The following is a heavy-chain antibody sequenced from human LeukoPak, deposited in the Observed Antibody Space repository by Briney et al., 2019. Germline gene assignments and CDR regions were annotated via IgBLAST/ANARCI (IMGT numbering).Heavy chain of an antibody. Sequence: PSETLSLTCTVSGGSISSGSYYWSWIRQPAGKGLEWIGRIYTSGSTNYNPSLKSRVTISVDTSKNQFSLKLSPVTAADTAVYYCASYMTTVTTQGWFDPWGQGTLVTVSS. V-gene: IGHV4-61*02. D-gene: IGHD4-17*01. J-gene: IGHJ5*02. CDR1: GGSISSGSYY. CDR3: ASYMTTVTTQGWFDP. CDR2: IYTSGST.